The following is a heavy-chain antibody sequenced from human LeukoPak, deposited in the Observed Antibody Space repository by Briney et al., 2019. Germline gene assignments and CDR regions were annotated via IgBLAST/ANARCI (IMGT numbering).Heavy chain of an antibody. CDR3: ARGGSSGWTPWAAFDI. CDR2: INPSGGST. D-gene: IGHD6-19*01. Sequence: ASVKVSCKASGYTFTSYYMHWVRQAPGQGLGWMGIINPSGGSTSYAQKFQGRVTMTRDMSTSTVYMELSSLRSEDTAVYYCARGGSSGWTPWAAFDIWGQGTMVTVSS. CDR1: GYTFTSYY. J-gene: IGHJ3*02. V-gene: IGHV1-46*01.